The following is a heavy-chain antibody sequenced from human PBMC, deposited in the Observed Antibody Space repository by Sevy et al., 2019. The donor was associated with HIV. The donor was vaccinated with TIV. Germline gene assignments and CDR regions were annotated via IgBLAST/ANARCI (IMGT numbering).Heavy chain of an antibody. CDR2: INHSGST. V-gene: IGHV4-34*01. CDR1: GGSFSGYY. J-gene: IGHJ4*02. Sequence: SETLSLTCAVYGGSFSGYYWSWIRQPPGKGLEWIGEINHSGSTNYNPSLKSRVTISVDTSRIQFSLKLSSVTAAGTAVYYCARFSGGDYFDYWGQGTLVTVSS. CDR3: ARFSGGDYFDY. D-gene: IGHD3-10*01.